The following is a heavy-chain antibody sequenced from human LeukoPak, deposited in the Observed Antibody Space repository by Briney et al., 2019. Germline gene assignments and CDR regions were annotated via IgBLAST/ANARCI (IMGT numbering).Heavy chain of an antibody. D-gene: IGHD1-14*01. CDR1: GGSISTYY. J-gene: IGHJ4*02. CDR3: ASNRIFDY. Sequence: SETLSLTCTVSGGSISTYYWSWVRQPPGKGLEWIGYIYYSGSTNYNPSLKSRVTISVDTSKNQVSLKLSSVTAADTAVYYCASNRIFDYWGQGTLVTVSS. CDR2: IYYSGST. V-gene: IGHV4-59*01.